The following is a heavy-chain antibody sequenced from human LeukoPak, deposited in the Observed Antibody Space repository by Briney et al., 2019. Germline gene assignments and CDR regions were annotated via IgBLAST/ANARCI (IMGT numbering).Heavy chain of an antibody. CDR2: IWYDGSNK. J-gene: IGHJ3*01. Sequence: GRSLRLSCAASGFTFSSYGMHWVRQAPGKGLEWVAVIWYDGSNKYYADSVKGRFTISRDNSKNTLYLQINSLRAEERAVYYGASDSVGMATMRFNAFDFWGQGTMVTVSS. CDR3: ASDSVGMATMRFNAFDF. V-gene: IGHV3-33*01. CDR1: GFTFSSYG. D-gene: IGHD5-24*01.